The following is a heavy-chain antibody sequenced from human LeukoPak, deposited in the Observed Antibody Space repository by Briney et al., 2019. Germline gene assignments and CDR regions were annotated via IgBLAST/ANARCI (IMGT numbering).Heavy chain of an antibody. CDR1: GFTFSDYY. V-gene: IGHV3-11*04. D-gene: IGHD3-22*01. J-gene: IGHJ3*02. CDR3: ARERDSSGSSRAFDI. Sequence: GGSLRLSCAASGFTFSDYYMSWIRQAPGKGLEWVSYISSSGSTIYYADSVKGRFTISRDNSKNTLYLQMNSLRAEDTAVYYCARERDSSGSSRAFDIWGQGTMVTVSS. CDR2: ISSSGSTI.